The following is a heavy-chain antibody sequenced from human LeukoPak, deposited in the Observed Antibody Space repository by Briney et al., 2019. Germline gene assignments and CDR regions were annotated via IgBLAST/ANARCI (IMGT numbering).Heavy chain of an antibody. Sequence: PSGTLSLTCAVSGVSISSSNWWSWVRQPPGKGLEWIGEIYHSGSTDYNPSLKSRVTISVDKSKNQFSLKLSSVTAADTAVYYCARGIAAAGTQGCYFDYWGQGTLVTVSS. D-gene: IGHD6-13*01. CDR1: GVSISSSNW. CDR2: IYHSGST. V-gene: IGHV4-4*02. J-gene: IGHJ4*02. CDR3: ARGIAAAGTQGCYFDY.